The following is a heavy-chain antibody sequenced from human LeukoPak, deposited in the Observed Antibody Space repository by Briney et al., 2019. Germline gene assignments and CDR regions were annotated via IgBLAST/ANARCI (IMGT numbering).Heavy chain of an antibody. J-gene: IGHJ4*02. CDR3: TTRRGYSSGPTFDY. Sequence: PGGSLRLSCAASGFIFSKAYMSWVRQAPGKGLEWVGRIKTKIDGGTTDYAAPVKGRFTISRDDSIDTLFLQMNSLETEDTAVYYCTTRRGYSSGPTFDYWGQGTLVTVSS. CDR2: IKTKIDGGTT. V-gene: IGHV3-15*01. CDR1: GFIFSKAY. D-gene: IGHD6-25*01.